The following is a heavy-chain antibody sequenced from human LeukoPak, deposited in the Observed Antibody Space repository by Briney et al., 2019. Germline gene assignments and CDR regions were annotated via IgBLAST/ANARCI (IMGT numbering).Heavy chain of an antibody. J-gene: IGHJ4*02. D-gene: IGHD2-2*01. CDR3: TKLYPAFWGKVMPAAMPSFDY. Sequence: PGGSLRLSCAATGLTFSSYAMSWVRQAPGQGLEWISAIRGSGDYTHSSGSVKGRLTLSRDKSKNTLYLQMTSLRADDTTLDYFTKLYPAFWGKVMPAAMPSFDYWGQGALVSVSS. CDR1: GLTFSSYA. CDR2: IRGSGDYT. V-gene: IGHV3-23*01.